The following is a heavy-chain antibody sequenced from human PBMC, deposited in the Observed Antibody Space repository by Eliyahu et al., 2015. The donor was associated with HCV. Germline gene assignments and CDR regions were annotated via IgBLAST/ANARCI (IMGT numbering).Heavy chain of an antibody. CDR2: IXYSGRT. CDR3: ASGGGGIAVAGTGGWFDP. CDR1: XGSIXTYY. D-gene: IGHD6-19*01. J-gene: IGHJ5*02. Sequence: QVQLQESGQGLVKSSETLSLTCXVSXGSIXTYYWSWIRQPPGKGREWIGYIXYSGRTNYNPSLKSRVTMSVDTSKNQFSLKLTSVTAADTAVYYCASGGGGIAVAGTGGWFDPWGQGTLVTVSS. V-gene: IGHV4-59*01.